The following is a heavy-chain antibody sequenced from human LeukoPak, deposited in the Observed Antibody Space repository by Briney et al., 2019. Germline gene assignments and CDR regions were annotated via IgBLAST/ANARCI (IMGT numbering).Heavy chain of an antibody. V-gene: IGHV5-51*01. CDR2: IYPGDSDT. D-gene: IGHD2-21*02. Sequence: LGESLKISCKGSGYSFTSYWIGWVRQMPGKGLEWMGTIYPGDSDTRYSPSFQGQVTISADKSISTAYLQWSSLKASDTAMYYCASPAVVTATDPPIDWGQGTLVTVSS. CDR1: GYSFTSYW. J-gene: IGHJ4*02. CDR3: ASPAVVTATDPPID.